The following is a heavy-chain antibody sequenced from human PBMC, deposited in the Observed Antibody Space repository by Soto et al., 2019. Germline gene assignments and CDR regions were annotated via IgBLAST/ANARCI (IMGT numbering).Heavy chain of an antibody. Sequence: PSETLSLTCDVYGGSFSGYIWTWIRQTPGKGLQWIGQINHSGSATYSPSLNSRVTVSLDRSRSQSSLRLTSVTAADTAVFYCARGRLYSGFDYWGPGTLVTVSS. V-gene: IGHV4-34*01. CDR2: INHSGSA. CDR1: GGSFSGYI. J-gene: IGHJ4*02. CDR3: ARGRLYSGFDY. D-gene: IGHD2-15*01.